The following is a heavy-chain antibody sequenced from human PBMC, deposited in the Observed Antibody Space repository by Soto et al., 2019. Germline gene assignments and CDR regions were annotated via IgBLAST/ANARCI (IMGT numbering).Heavy chain of an antibody. CDR2: IYFSGST. J-gene: IGHJ4*02. CDR1: GGSISSYY. D-gene: IGHD5-12*01. CDR3: ARVEYSGYPRI. Sequence: QVQLQESGPGLVKPSETLSPTCTVSGGSISSYYWSWIRQSPGKRLEWIGYIYFSGSTNYNPSLKSRVTISGDTSKNQFSLKLTSVTAADTAVYYCARVEYSGYPRIWGQGTLVTVSS. V-gene: IGHV4-59*01.